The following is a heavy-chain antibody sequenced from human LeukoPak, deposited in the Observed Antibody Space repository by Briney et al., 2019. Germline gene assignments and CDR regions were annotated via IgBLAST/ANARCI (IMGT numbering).Heavy chain of an antibody. CDR1: GFTFSSYG. V-gene: IGHV3-30*18. Sequence: GGSLRLSCAASGFTFSSYGMHWVRQAPGKGLEWVAVISYDGSNKYYADSVKGRFTISRDNSKNTLYLQMNSLRAEDTAVYYCAKGGTAMVWIGDYFDYWGQGTLVTVSS. D-gene: IGHD5-18*01. CDR3: AKGGTAMVWIGDYFDY. CDR2: ISYDGSNK. J-gene: IGHJ4*02.